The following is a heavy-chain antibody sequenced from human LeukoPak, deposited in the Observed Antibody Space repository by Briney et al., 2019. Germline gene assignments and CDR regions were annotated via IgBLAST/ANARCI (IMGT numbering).Heavy chain of an antibody. V-gene: IGHV4-59*12. CDR3: ARAHAKYYGSGSPINWFDP. CDR1: GGSISSYY. CDR2: IYYSGST. Sequence: PSETLSLTCTVSGGSISSYYWSWIRQPPGKGLEWIGYIYYSGSTNYNPSLKSRVTISVDTSKNQFSLKLSSVTAADTAVYYCARAHAKYYGSGSPINWFDPWGQGTLVTVSS. J-gene: IGHJ5*02. D-gene: IGHD3-10*01.